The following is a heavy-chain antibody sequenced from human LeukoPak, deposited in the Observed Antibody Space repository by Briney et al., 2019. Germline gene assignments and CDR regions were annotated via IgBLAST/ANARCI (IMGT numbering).Heavy chain of an antibody. Sequence: ASVKVSCKASGYTFTSYGISWVRQAPGQGPEWMRWISAYNGNTNYAQKLQGRVTMTTDTSTSTAYMELRSLRSGDTAVYYCARALTSIAVAGTNDYWGQGTLVTVSS. CDR2: ISAYNGNT. CDR3: ARALTSIAVAGTNDY. D-gene: IGHD6-19*01. V-gene: IGHV1-18*01. CDR1: GYTFTSYG. J-gene: IGHJ4*02.